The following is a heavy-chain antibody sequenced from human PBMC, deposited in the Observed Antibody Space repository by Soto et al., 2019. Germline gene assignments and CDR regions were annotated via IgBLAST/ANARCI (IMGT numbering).Heavy chain of an antibody. D-gene: IGHD3-16*02. CDR1: GGSISSYY. CDR3: ARVVPDKQIGEYFDY. J-gene: IGHJ4*02. Sequence: PSETLSLTCTVSGGSISSYYWSWIRQPPGKGLEWIGYIYYSGSTNYNPSLKSRVTISVDTSKNQSSLKLSSVTAADTAVYYCARVVPDKQIGEYFDYWAREPWSPSPQ. CDR2: IYYSGST. V-gene: IGHV4-59*01.